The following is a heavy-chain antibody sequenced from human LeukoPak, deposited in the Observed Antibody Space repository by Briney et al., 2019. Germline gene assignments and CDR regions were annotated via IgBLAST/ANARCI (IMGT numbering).Heavy chain of an antibody. Sequence: GGSLRLSCVASGFTFDDYAMHWVRQAPGKGLEWVSGISWNSGSIGYADSVKGRFTISRDNAKNSLYLQMNSLRPEDTAVYYCAREGNYYGSGSHIAGFDYWGQGTLVTVSS. CDR2: ISWNSGSI. V-gene: IGHV3-9*01. J-gene: IGHJ4*02. CDR3: AREGNYYGSGSHIAGFDY. D-gene: IGHD3-10*01. CDR1: GFTFDDYA.